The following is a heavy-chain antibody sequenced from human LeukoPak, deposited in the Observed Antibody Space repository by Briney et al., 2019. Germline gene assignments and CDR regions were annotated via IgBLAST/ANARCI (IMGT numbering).Heavy chain of an antibody. D-gene: IGHD2-21*01. CDR3: ARGIWSARTVDYYHDY. CDR2: INAGNGHT. V-gene: IGHV1-3*01. J-gene: IGHJ4*02. CDR1: GYTFSNYA. Sequence: ASVKVSCKASGYTFSNYAIHWVRQAPGQRFEWMGWINAGNGHTKYSQNFQGRVTITRDSSASTVYMELNSLTSEDTAVYYCARGIWSARTVDYYHDYWGQGTLVTVSS.